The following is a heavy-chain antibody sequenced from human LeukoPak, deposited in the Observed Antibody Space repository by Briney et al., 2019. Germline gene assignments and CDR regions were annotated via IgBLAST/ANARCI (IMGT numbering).Heavy chain of an antibody. D-gene: IGHD3-10*01. J-gene: IGHJ5*02. CDR3: ARSYYGSGSSGFDP. V-gene: IGHV1-18*01. CDR1: GYTFTSYG. CDR2: ISAYNGNT. Sequence: ASVKVSCKASGYTFTSYGISWVRQAPGQGLEWMGWISAYNGNTNYAQKLQGRVTMTTDTSTSTAYMELRSLRSDDTAVYYCARSYYGSGSSGFDPWGQGTLVTVSS.